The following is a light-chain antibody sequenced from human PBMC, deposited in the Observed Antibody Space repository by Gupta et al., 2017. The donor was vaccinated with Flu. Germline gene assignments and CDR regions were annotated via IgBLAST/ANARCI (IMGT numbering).Light chain of an antibody. CDR3: QQSYVAPFS. CDR2: QSS. J-gene: IGKJ3*01. CDR1: ENINIY. Sequence: DIQMTQSPYSLSASVGDTVTITCRASENINIYLNGYQQKPGKSPKLLIYQSSTSQSGVPFRFSGSGFGTDFTLTISSLQPEDFATYYCQQSYVAPFSFGHGTRVDIK. V-gene: IGKV1-39*01.